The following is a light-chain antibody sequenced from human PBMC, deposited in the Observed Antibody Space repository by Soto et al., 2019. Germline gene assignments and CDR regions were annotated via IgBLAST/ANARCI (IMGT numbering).Light chain of an antibody. Sequence: EIVLTQSPGTLSLSPGERATLSCRASQSVNNKYLAWYHQKPGQAPRLLIYGASSRATGIPDRFSGSGSGTDFTLTISRLEPEDCAIYYCQQYHTWPITFGGGTKVEIK. CDR1: QSVNNKY. CDR3: QQYHTWPIT. J-gene: IGKJ4*01. CDR2: GAS. V-gene: IGKV3-20*01.